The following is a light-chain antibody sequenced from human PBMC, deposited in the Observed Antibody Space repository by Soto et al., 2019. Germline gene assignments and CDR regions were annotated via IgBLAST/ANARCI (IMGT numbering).Light chain of an antibody. Sequence: QSVLTQPPSASGTPGQRVTISCSGSSSNIGSNTVNWYQQLPGTAPKLLIYSNNQRPSGVPDRFSGSKSGTSASLAISGLQSEDEADCYCAAWDDSLNGLVFGGGTKFTVL. CDR3: AAWDDSLNGLV. V-gene: IGLV1-44*01. CDR2: SNN. J-gene: IGLJ2*01. CDR1: SSNIGSNT.